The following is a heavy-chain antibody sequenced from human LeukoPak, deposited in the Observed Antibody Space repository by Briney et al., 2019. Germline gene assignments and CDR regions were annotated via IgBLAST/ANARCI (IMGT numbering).Heavy chain of an antibody. CDR1: GGSFSGYY. V-gene: IGHV4-34*01. CDR2: INHSGST. CDR3: ARSRSRPLLPHLPKSQYYSDY. Sequence: SETLSLTCTVYGGSFSGYYWSWIRQPPGKGLEWIGEINHSGSTNYNPSFKSRVTISVDTSKNQFSLKLSSVTAADTAVYYCARSRSRPLLPHLPKSQYYSDYWGQGTLVTVSS. J-gene: IGHJ4*02. D-gene: IGHD2-21*01.